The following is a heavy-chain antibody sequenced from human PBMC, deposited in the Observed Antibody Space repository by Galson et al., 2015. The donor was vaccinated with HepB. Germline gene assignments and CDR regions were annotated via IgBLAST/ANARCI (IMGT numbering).Heavy chain of an antibody. CDR3: VRAGRWTKAGYFDL. V-gene: IGHV1-18*01. D-gene: IGHD1-1*01. Sequence: SVKVSCKASGYTFTSYGISWVRQAPGQGLEWMGWISAYNGNTNYAQKLQGRVTMTTDTSTSTAYMELRSLRSDDTAVYYCVRAGRWTKAGYFDLWGRGTLVTVSS. CDR2: ISAYNGNT. CDR1: GYTFTSYG. J-gene: IGHJ2*01.